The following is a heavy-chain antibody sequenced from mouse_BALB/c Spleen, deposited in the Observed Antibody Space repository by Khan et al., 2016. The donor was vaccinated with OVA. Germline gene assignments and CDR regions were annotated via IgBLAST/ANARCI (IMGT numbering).Heavy chain of an antibody. Sequence: QVQLKQSGAELAKPGASVKMSCKASGYTFVNYWILWVRQRPGQGLEWIGWINPSIAYTENDQNFKDKVTLTSDKSSSTAYMQLNSLTSEDSAVYFCARRGLRGDFDYWGQGTTLTVSS. J-gene: IGHJ2*01. CDR2: INPSIAYT. CDR3: ARRGLRGDFDY. CDR1: GYTFVNYW. V-gene: IGHV1-7*01. D-gene: IGHD1-1*01.